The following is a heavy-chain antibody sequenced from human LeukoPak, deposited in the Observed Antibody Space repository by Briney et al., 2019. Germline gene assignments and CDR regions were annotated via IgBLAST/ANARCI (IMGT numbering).Heavy chain of an antibody. CDR3: ARSGTSWYEFDY. Sequence: GESLKISFKGSGYSFTSYWIGWVRQMPGKGLEWMGIIYPGDSETRYSPSFQGQVTISADKSFSTAYLQWSSLKASDTAIYFCARSGTSWYEFDYWGQGTLITVSS. CDR1: GYSFTSYW. J-gene: IGHJ4*02. CDR2: IYPGDSET. D-gene: IGHD2-2*01. V-gene: IGHV5-51*01.